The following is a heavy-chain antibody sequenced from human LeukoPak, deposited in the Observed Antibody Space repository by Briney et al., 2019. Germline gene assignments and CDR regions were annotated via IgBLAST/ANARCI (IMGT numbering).Heavy chain of an antibody. CDR3: ARGPVQLGYCSGGSCPQEYSQH. V-gene: IGHV1-69*04. CDR1: GGTFSSYA. Sequence: ASVKVSCKASGGTFSSYAVSWVRQAPGQGLEWMGRIIPILGIANYAQKFQGRVTITADKSTSTAYMELSSLRSEDTAVYYCARGPVQLGYCSGGSCPQEYSQHWGQGTLVTVSS. J-gene: IGHJ1*01. D-gene: IGHD2-15*01. CDR2: IIPILGIA.